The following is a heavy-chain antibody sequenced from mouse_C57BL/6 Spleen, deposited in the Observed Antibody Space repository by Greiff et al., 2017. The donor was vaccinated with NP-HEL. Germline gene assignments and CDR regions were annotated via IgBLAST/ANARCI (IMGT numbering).Heavy chain of an antibody. J-gene: IGHJ2*01. Sequence: QVQLQQSGAELVRPGTSVKVSCKASGYAFTNYLIDWVKQRPGQGLEWIGVINPGSGGTNYNEKFKGKATLTADKSSSTAYMQLSSLTSEDSAVYYCARRITAVDACWDDWGQGTTLTVSS. D-gene: IGHD1-1*01. CDR1: GYAFTNYL. CDR3: ARRITAVDACWDD. V-gene: IGHV1-54*01. CDR2: INPGSGGT.